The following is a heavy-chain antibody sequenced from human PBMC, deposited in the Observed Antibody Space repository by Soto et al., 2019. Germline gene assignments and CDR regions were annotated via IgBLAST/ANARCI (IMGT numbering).Heavy chain of an antibody. CDR1: GGSFSGYY. J-gene: IGHJ5*02. CDR2: INHSGST. V-gene: IGHV4-34*01. D-gene: IGHD3-22*01. Sequence: SETLTLTCAVYGGSFSGYYWSWIRQPPGKGLEWIGEINHSGSTNYNPSLKSRVTISVDTSKNQFSLKLSSVTAADTAVYYCARAWAITMIVVARRWFDPWGQGTLVTVSS. CDR3: ARAWAITMIVVARRWFDP.